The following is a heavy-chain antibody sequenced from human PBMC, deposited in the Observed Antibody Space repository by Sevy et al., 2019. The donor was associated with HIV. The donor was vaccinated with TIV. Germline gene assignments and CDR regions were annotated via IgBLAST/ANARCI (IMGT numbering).Heavy chain of an antibody. CDR1: GGSISSYY. J-gene: IGHJ4*02. V-gene: IGHV4-4*07. CDR2: IYFRGST. Sequence: SETLSLTCTVSGGSISSYYWSWIRQPAGKGLEWIGRIYFRGSTNYNPSLQSRVIMSVDTSKNQFSLKLSSVTAADTAVYYCARGGGSHFDYWGQGTLVTVSS. CDR3: ARGGGSHFDY. D-gene: IGHD2-15*01.